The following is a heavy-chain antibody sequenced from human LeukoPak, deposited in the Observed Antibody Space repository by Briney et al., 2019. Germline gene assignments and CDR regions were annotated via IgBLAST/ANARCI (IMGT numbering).Heavy chain of an antibody. Sequence: SETLSLTCTVSGGSISSYYWSWLRQPPGKGLGWIGYIYYSGSTNYNPSLKSRVTISVDTSKNQFSLKLSSVTAADTAVYYCTTLKLGTMVRGDRNWFDPWGQGTLVTVSS. CDR3: TTLKLGTMVRGDRNWFDP. D-gene: IGHD3-10*01. CDR2: IYYSGST. CDR1: GGSISSYY. J-gene: IGHJ5*02. V-gene: IGHV4-59*01.